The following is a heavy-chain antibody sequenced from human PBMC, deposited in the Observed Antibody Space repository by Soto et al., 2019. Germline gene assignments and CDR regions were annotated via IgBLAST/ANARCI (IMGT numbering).Heavy chain of an antibody. CDR3: ARGGGAAAAYYYYYGMDV. CDR2: INPNSGGT. J-gene: IGHJ6*02. Sequence: ASVKVSCKASGYTFTGYYMHWVRQAPGQGLEWMGWINPNSGGTNYAQKFQGRVTMTRDTSISTAYMELSRLRSDDTAVYYCARGGGAAAAYYYYYGMDVWGQGTTVTV. V-gene: IGHV1-2*02. CDR1: GYTFTGYY. D-gene: IGHD6-13*01.